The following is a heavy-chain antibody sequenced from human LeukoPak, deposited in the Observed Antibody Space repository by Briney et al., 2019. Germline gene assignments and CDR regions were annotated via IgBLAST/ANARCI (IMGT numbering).Heavy chain of an antibody. V-gene: IGHV3-74*01. J-gene: IGHJ4*02. D-gene: IGHD4-11*01. CDR1: GFTFSSYW. CDR2: INSDGSST. CDR3: ARDKNSNYDLDY. Sequence: PGGSLRLSCAASGFTFSSYWMHWVRQAPGKGLVWVSRINSDGSSTSYADSVKGRFTISRDNARNSLFLLMSSLRVEDTAVYYCARDKNSNYDLDYWGQGTLVAVSS.